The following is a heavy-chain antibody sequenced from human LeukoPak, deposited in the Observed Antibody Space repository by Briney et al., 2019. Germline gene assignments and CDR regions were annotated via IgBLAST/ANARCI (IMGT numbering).Heavy chain of an antibody. CDR2: ISVSGGST. CDR3: ARSPYGTSQHWFDP. Sequence: GSAVKVSYKASGYTFARYSIHLVRQAPGHRLEWIGIISVSGGSTNYAQNFQGRVTMTSDSSTNTVYMELSSVICEDTAVYYCARSPYGTSQHWFDPWGQGTLVTVSS. V-gene: IGHV1-46*01. D-gene: IGHD3-10*01. J-gene: IGHJ5*02. CDR1: GYTFARYS.